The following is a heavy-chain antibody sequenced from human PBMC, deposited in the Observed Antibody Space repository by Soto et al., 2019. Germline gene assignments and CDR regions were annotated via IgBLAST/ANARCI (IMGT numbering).Heavy chain of an antibody. J-gene: IGHJ3*01. Sequence: GGSLRLSCAASGFTFSNYRMNWVRQAPGKGLEWVSSITKGSRYIYYADSVKGRFTISRDNAKNSLYLQMNTLRAEDTAVYYCEREQDIYGVDTFDLWGQGTMVTVSS. V-gene: IGHV3-21*01. CDR1: GFTFSNYR. CDR3: EREQDIYGVDTFDL. D-gene: IGHD5-12*01. CDR2: ITKGSRYI.